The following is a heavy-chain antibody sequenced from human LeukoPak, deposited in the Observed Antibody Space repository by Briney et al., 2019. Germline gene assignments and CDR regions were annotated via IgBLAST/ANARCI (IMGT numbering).Heavy chain of an antibody. V-gene: IGHV3-30*02. CDR2: IRFVGGDK. CDR3: AEDGDWSSNYHYYYMDV. J-gene: IGHJ6*03. CDR1: GFTFSRLA. D-gene: IGHD2-21*02. Sequence: GGSLRLSCAASGFTFSRLAMTWVRQAPGKGLEWVAFIRFVGGDKYYADSVKGRFTISRDNSKNMLFLQMNSLRAEDTAVYYCAEDGDWSSNYHYYYMDVWGKGTTVTVSS.